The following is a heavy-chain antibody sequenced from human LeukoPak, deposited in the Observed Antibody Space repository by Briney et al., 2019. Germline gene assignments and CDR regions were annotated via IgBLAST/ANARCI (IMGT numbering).Heavy chain of an antibody. CDR1: GFTFNNYA. J-gene: IGHJ5*02. Sequence: GGSLRLSCAASGFTFNNYAMSWVRQAPGKGLEWVSDISGSGGNTYYADSVKGRFTISRDNSKNTLYVQMNSLRAEDTAVYYCARPLMYYYGSETYFWFDPWGQGTLVTVSS. CDR3: ARPLMYYYGSETYFWFDP. D-gene: IGHD3-10*01. V-gene: IGHV3-23*01. CDR2: ISGSGGNT.